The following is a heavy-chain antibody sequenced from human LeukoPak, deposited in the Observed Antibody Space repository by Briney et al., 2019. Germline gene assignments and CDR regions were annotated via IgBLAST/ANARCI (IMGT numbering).Heavy chain of an antibody. CDR3: ARDNLDSYDRTGYVVSYYFDY. CDR1: GFTFSSYW. Sequence: GGSLRLSCAASGFTFSSYWMSWVRQAPGKGLEWVANIKHDGSEKYYVASVKGRFSISRDNAKNSLYLQMNSLRAEDTAVYYCARDNLDSYDRTGYVVSYYFDYWGQGSLVTVSS. D-gene: IGHD3-22*01. J-gene: IGHJ4*02. CDR2: IKHDGSEK. V-gene: IGHV3-7*01.